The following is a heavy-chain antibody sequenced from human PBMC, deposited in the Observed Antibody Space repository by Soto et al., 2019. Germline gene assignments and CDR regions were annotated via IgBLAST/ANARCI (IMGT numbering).Heavy chain of an antibody. V-gene: IGHV3-13*05. J-gene: IGHJ6*02. CDR3: ARAYLGRLPRRADYYYAMDV. D-gene: IGHD1-26*01. Sequence: EVQLVESGGGSVQPGESLRLSCAASGFSFRDYDMHWVRQRKGKGLEWVSALGAARDPYYVGSVKGQFSVSRDNAQNSLFLQMNNLRVDDTAVYFCARAYLGRLPRRADYYYAMDVWGRGTTVTVSS. CDR1: GFSFRDYD. CDR2: LGAARDP.